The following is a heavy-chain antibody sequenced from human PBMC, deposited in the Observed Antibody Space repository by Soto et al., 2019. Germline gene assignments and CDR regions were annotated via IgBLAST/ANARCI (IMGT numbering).Heavy chain of an antibody. CDR3: AKDISGRGSFYYYYGMDV. CDR2: ISWNSGSM. D-gene: IGHD1-26*01. J-gene: IGHJ6*02. Sequence: GGSLRLSCAASGFTFDDYAMHWVRQPPGKGLEWVSGISWNSGSMVYADSVKARFTISRDSAKNSLYLQMNSLRAEDTALYFCAKDISGRGSFYYYYGMDVWGQGTTVTVSS. V-gene: IGHV3-9*01. CDR1: GFTFDDYA.